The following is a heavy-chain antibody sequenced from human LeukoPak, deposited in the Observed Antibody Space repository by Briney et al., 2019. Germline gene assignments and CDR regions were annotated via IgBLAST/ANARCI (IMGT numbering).Heavy chain of an antibody. CDR1: GFTFSSYG. D-gene: IGHD6-19*01. J-gene: IGHJ6*02. Sequence: PGGSLRLSCAASGFTFSSYGMHWVRQAPGKGLEWVAVISYDGSNKYYADSVKGRFTTSRDNSKNTLYLQMNSLRAEDTAVYYCAKDLYSSGWYRVNYSYYGMDVWGQGTTVTVSS. CDR2: ISYDGSNK. V-gene: IGHV3-30*18. CDR3: AKDLYSSGWYRVNYSYYGMDV.